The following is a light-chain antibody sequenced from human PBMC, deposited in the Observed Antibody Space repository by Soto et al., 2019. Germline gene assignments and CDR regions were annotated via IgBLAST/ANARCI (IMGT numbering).Light chain of an antibody. Sequence: EIVMTQSPATLSVSPGERATLSCRASQSVSSNLAWYQQKPGQAPSLLIYATSTRATGIPARFSGSGSGAEFTLTISSLQSEDFALYYCQQYHNWPLTFGQGTKVDI. CDR2: ATS. CDR3: QQYHNWPLT. J-gene: IGKJ1*01. CDR1: QSVSSN. V-gene: IGKV3-15*01.